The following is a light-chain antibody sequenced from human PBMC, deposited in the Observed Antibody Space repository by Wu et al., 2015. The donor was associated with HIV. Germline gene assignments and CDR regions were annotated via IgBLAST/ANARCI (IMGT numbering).Light chain of an antibody. CDR1: QNVSSN. V-gene: IGKV3-15*01. Sequence: EIVMTQSPATLSVSPGERATLSCRASQNVSSNLAWYQQKPGQAPRLLIYGASTRATGIPARFSGSGSGTEFTLTISSLQSEDFAVYYCQQYNNWPWYSFGQGTKLEIK. CDR2: GAS. J-gene: IGKJ2*03. CDR3: QQYNNWPWYS.